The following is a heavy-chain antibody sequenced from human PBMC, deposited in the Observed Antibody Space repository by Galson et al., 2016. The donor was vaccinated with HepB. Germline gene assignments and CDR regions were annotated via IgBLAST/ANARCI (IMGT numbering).Heavy chain of an antibody. CDR1: GFTSSSYW. Sequence: SLRLSCAASGFTSSSYWMGWVRQPPGKGLEWVAMINQDGSENYYVDSVKGRFTISRDNAKNSLFLQMNSLRAEDTAIYYCARAGPPPEGYPSHWGGMDVWGQGTTVTVSS. J-gene: IGHJ6*02. V-gene: IGHV3-7*03. CDR2: INQDGSEN. CDR3: ARAGPPPEGYPSHWGGMDV. D-gene: IGHD3-16*01.